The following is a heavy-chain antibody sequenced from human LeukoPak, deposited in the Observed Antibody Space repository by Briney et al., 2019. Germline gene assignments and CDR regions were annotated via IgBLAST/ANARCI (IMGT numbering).Heavy chain of an antibody. CDR1: GGTFISYA. V-gene: IGHV1-69*05. CDR3: AREETGSSSLFFS. CDR2: IIPLFGTA. J-gene: IGHJ4*02. Sequence: SVKVSCKASGGTFISYAISWVRHAPGQGLEWMGGIIPLFGTANYAQKFQGRVTITTDESTSTAYMELSSLRSEDTAVYYCAREETGSSSLFFSWGQGTLVTVSS. D-gene: IGHD6-6*01.